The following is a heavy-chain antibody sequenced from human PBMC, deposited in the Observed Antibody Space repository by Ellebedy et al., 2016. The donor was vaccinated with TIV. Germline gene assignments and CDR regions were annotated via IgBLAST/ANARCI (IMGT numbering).Heavy chain of an antibody. J-gene: IGHJ6*02. D-gene: IGHD2-2*01. CDR2: ISSSSSYT. V-gene: IGHV3-11*06. Sequence: GESLKISCAASGFTFSDYHMSWIRQAPGKGLEWVSYISSSSSYTNYADSVKGRFTITRDNAKNSLFLQMNSLRAEDTAVYYCASYCSSTSCPTDYYYGLDVWGQGTTVTVSS. CDR1: GFTFSDYH. CDR3: ASYCSSTSCPTDYYYGLDV.